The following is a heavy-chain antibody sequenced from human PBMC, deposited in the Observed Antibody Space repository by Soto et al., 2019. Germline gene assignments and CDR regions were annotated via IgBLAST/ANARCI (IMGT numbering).Heavy chain of an antibody. CDR1: GDTFNTYA. Sequence: GASVKVSWKASGDTFNTYALNWVRRAPGQGLEWIGGIIPILATPNYAQKFQGRVTITADESTSSAYMELSSLRSEDTAVYYCAKSRGLSSSWYYFDSWGQGTLVTVSS. V-gene: IGHV1-69*13. D-gene: IGHD6-13*01. J-gene: IGHJ4*02. CDR3: AKSRGLSSSWYYFDS. CDR2: IIPILATP.